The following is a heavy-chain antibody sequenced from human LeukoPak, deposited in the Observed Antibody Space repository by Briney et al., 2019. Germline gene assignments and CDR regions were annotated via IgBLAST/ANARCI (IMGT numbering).Heavy chain of an antibody. CDR1: GFTVSSNF. CDR2: IYSGGGT. V-gene: IGHV3-66*01. CDR3: ATRGRSSSGHGFSLDC. Sequence: GGSLRLSCAASGFTVSSNFMSWVRQAPGKGLEWVSLIYSGGGTYYADSVKGRFTISRDNSKNTLYLQMNSLRAEDTAVYYCATRGRSSSGHGFSLDCWGQGTLVTVSS. J-gene: IGHJ4*02. D-gene: IGHD6-6*01.